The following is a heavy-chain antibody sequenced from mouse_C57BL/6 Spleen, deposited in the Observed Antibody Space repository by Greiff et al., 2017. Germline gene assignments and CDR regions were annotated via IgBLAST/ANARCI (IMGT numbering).Heavy chain of an antibody. CDR3: AKEEIRSATGFDY. CDR1: GYTFTSYW. D-gene: IGHD1-1*01. CDR2: IDPSDSYT. Sequence: QVQLQQPGAELVKPGASVKLSCKASGYTFTSYWMQWVKQRPGQGLEWIGEIDPSDSYTNYNQKFKGKATLTVDTSSSTAYMQLSSLTSEASAVYYCAKEEIRSATGFDYWGQGTTLTVSS. V-gene: IGHV1-50*01. J-gene: IGHJ2*01.